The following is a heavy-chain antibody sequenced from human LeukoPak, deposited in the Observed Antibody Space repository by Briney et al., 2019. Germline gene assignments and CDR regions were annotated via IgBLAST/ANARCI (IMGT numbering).Heavy chain of an antibody. D-gene: IGHD6-6*01. V-gene: IGHV3-30*04. Sequence: SGRSLRLSCAASGFTFSSYAMHWVRQAPGKGLEWVAVISYDGSNKYYADSVKGRFTISRDNSKNTLYLQMNSLRAEDTAVYYCARDPVRRFDYWGQGILVTVSS. CDR1: GFTFSSYA. J-gene: IGHJ4*02. CDR2: ISYDGSNK. CDR3: ARDPVRRFDY.